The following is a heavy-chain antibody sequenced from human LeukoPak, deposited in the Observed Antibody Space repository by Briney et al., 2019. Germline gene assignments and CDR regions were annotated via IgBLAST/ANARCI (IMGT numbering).Heavy chain of an antibody. D-gene: IGHD3-10*01. J-gene: IGHJ4*02. CDR2: IYYSGST. CDR1: GGSISSGGYY. V-gene: IGHV4-31*03. CDR3: ARGYGSGSFLDY. Sequence: SETLSLTCTVSGGSISSGGYYWSWIRQHPGKGLEWIGYIYYSGSTYYNPSLKSRVTISVDTSKNQFSLKLSSVTAADTAVYYCARGYGSGSFLDYWGRGTLVTVSS.